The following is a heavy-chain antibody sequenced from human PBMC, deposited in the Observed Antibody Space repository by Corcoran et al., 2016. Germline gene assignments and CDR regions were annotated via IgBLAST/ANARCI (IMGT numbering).Heavy chain of an antibody. CDR1: GYTFTSYY. J-gene: IGHJ6*02. D-gene: IGHD3-10*01. Sequence: QVQLVQSGAEVKKPGASVKVSCKASGYTFTSYYMHWVRQAPGQGLEWMGIINPSGGSTSYAQKFQGRVTMTRDTSTSTVYMELSSLRSEDTAGDYCARMATMVRGVTYYCYGMDVWDQGTTVTVSS. CDR3: ARMATMVRGVTYYCYGMDV. CDR2: INPSGGST. V-gene: IGHV1-46*01.